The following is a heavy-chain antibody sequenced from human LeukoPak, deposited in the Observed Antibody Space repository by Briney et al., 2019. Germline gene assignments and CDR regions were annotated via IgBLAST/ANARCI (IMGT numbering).Heavy chain of an antibody. V-gene: IGHV3-30*04. J-gene: IGHJ4*02. CDR2: ISYDGSSK. D-gene: IGHD6-19*01. CDR1: GFTFSSYT. CDR3: VREGIAVAGSPLSDFDY. Sequence: GRSLRLSCAASGFTFSSYTMHWVRQAPGKGLEWVALISYDGSSKSYADSVKGRFTISRDNSKNTLYLQMNSLRAEDTAVYFCVREGIAVAGSPLSDFDYWGQGTLVTVSS.